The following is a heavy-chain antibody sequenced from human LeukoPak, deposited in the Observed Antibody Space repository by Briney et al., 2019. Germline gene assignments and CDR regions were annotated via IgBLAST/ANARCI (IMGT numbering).Heavy chain of an antibody. V-gene: IGHV3-23*01. CDR3: ARDSVVNYGWAAFDI. D-gene: IGHD3-10*01. Sequence: GGSLRLSCAASGFTFSSYAMSWVRQAPEKGLEWVSAISGSVGSTYYADSVKGRFTISRDSSKNTLYLQMNSLRVEDTAVYYCARDSVVNYGWAAFDIWGQGTMVTVSS. J-gene: IGHJ3*02. CDR2: ISGSVGST. CDR1: GFTFSSYA.